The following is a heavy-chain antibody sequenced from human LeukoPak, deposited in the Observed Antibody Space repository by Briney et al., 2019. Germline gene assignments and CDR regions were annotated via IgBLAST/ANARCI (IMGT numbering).Heavy chain of an antibody. CDR1: GGSISSYS. D-gene: IGHD5-18*01. CDR2: IYYSGST. CDR3: ARDSYSYGNDRHHGMQL. Sequence: KPSETLSLTCTVSGGSISSYSSSWIRQPPGKGLEWIGYIYYSGSTNYNPSLKSRVTISVDTSKNQFSLKLSSVTAADTAVYYCARDSYSYGNDRHHGMQLWAQRPTVTVSS. V-gene: IGHV4-59*01. J-gene: IGHJ6*01.